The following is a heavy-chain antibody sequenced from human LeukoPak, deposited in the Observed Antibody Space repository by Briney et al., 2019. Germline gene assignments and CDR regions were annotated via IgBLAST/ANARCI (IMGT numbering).Heavy chain of an antibody. J-gene: IGHJ6*02. D-gene: IGHD5-12*01. CDR2: INYSGST. V-gene: IGHV4-39*01. Sequence: NPSETLSLTCTVSGGSISSSSYYWGWIRQPPGKGLEWIGSINYSGSTYYNPSLKSRVTISVDTSKNQFSLKLSSVTAADTAVYYCARGGSGYDSFYYYGMDVWGQGTTVTVSS. CDR3: ARGGSGYDSFYYYGMDV. CDR1: GGSISSSSYY.